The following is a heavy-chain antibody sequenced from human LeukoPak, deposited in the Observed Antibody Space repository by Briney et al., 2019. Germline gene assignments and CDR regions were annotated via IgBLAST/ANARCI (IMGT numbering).Heavy chain of an antibody. J-gene: IGHJ4*02. V-gene: IGHV1-8*02. CDR1: GYTFTSYG. CDR2: MNPNSGNT. Sequence: GASVKVSCKASGYTFTSYGINWVRQATGQGLEWMGWMNPNSGNTGYAQKFQGRVTMTRDTSISTAYMELSRLRSDDTAVYYCASSRVGATLVWYWGQGTLVTVSS. CDR3: ASSRVGATLVWY. D-gene: IGHD1-26*01.